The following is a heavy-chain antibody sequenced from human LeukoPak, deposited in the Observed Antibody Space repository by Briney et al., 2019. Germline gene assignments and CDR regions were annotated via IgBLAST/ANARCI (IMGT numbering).Heavy chain of an antibody. CDR1: CGSLSGYH. D-gene: IGHD3/OR15-3a*01. CDR3: ARRKWSHDFWTGYYSFFDY. V-gene: IGHV4-34*01. Sequence: SETLSLTCAVSCGSLSGYHWNWIRQPPGKGLEWIGGINHSGGASYTPSHKSRITISVDASKSQFSLRVRSVTAADTAVYFCARRKWSHDFWTGYYSFFDYWGQGVLVTVSS. CDR2: INHSGGA. J-gene: IGHJ4*02.